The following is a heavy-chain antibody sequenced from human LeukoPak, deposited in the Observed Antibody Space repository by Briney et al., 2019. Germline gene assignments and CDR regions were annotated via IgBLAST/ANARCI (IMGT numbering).Heavy chain of an antibody. J-gene: IGHJ4*02. CDR3: AKGGYDFIEVGYFDY. D-gene: IGHD5-12*01. V-gene: IGHV3-23*01. Sequence: GGSLRLSCAASGFTFSHYAMSWVRQSPGKGLEWVSTVIGSVVSTFYADSVRGRFTISRDNSKNTLYLQMNSLRAEDAAVYYCAKGGYDFIEVGYFDYWGQGTLVTVSS. CDR2: VIGSVVST. CDR1: GFTFSHYA.